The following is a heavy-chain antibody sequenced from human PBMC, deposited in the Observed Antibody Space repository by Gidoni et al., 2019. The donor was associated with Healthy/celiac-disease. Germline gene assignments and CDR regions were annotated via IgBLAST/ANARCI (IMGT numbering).Heavy chain of an antibody. CDR2: RSYDGSNK. D-gene: IGHD6-19*01. V-gene: IGHV3-30*18. J-gene: IGHJ4*02. Sequence: QVQLVESGGGVVQPWMSLRLSCSASGFTLRSHCLHWVRQAPGKGLEVVAVRSYDGSNKYYADSVKGRFTISRDNSKNTLYLQMNSLRAEDTAVYYCEKDRRIVDLVGSGWYDSDYFDYWGQGTLVTVSS. CDR1: GFTLRSHC. CDR3: EKDRRIVDLVGSGWYDSDYFDY.